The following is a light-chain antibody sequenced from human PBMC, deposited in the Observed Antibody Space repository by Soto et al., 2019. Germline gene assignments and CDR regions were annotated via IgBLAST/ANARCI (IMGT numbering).Light chain of an antibody. CDR3: QQYRGSPVLT. J-gene: IGKJ3*01. CDR1: QSVSSSY. V-gene: IGKV3-20*01. CDR2: GAS. Sequence: EIVLTQSPGTLSLSPGERATLSCRASQSVSSSYLAWYQQKPGQAPRLLIYGASSRATGIPDRFSGSGSGTNFTLTISRLEPEDFAVYYCQQYRGSPVLTFGPGTKVDIK.